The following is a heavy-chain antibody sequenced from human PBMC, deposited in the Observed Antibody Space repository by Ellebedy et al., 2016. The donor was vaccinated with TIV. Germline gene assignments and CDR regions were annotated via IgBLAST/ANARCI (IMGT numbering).Heavy chain of an antibody. CDR1: GFSFSNYA. V-gene: IGHV3-30-3*01. Sequence: PGGSLRLSCAASGFSFSNYAMHWVRQAPGKGLEWVAVISYDGSDKFYAGSVKGRFTISRDNSMNTLYLQMNSLRAEDTAVYYCARDLKWLPYWGQGTLVTVSS. CDR2: ISYDGSDK. CDR3: ARDLKWLPY. J-gene: IGHJ4*02. D-gene: IGHD6-19*01.